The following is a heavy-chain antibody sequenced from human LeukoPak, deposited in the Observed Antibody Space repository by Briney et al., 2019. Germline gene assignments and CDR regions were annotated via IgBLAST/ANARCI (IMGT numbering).Heavy chain of an antibody. CDR2: IYQSGST. CDR1: GGSINSGGYY. D-gene: IGHD6-19*01. Sequence: SETLSLTCTVSGGSINSGGYYWSWIRQPPGKGLEWIGYIYQSGSTYYNPSLKSRVTISVDRSKNQFYLNLTSVTAADTAVYYCVRHLPCFGCYYYYMDVWGRGTTVTVSS. CDR3: VRHLPCFGCYYYYMDV. J-gene: IGHJ6*03. V-gene: IGHV4-30-2*01.